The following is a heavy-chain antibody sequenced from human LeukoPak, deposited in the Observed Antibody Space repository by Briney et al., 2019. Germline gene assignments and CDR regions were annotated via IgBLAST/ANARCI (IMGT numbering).Heavy chain of an antibody. CDR3: ARAEGEYGDYNYYYYYGMDV. Sequence: PSETLSLTCTVSGGSISSYYWSWIRQPPGKGLEWIGYIYYSGSTNYNPSLKSRVTISVDTSKNQFSLKLNSVTAADTAVYYCARAEGEYGDYNYYYYYGMDVWGQGTTVTVSS. CDR1: GGSISSYY. J-gene: IGHJ6*02. CDR2: IYYSGST. D-gene: IGHD4-17*01. V-gene: IGHV4-59*01.